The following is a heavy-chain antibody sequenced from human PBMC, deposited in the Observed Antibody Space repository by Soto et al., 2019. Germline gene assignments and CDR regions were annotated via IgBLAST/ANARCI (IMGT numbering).Heavy chain of an antibody. V-gene: IGHV3-64*01. CDR3: ARRARPDFYYMDV. Sequence: PGGSLRLSCAASGFTLSGYGMAGVRQAPGKGLEYVSGISSNGVGTYYANSVQGRFTISRDNSKNTVYLQMGSLRPEDMAVYYCARRARPDFYYMDVWGKGTTVTVSS. D-gene: IGHD6-6*01. CDR1: GFTLSGYG. CDR2: ISSNGVGT. J-gene: IGHJ6*03.